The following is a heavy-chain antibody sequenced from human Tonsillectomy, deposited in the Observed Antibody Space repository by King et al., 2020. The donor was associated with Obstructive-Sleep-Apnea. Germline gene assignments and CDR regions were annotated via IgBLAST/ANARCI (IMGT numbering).Heavy chain of an antibody. CDR3: ARGASSSGWYH. J-gene: IGHJ4*02. V-gene: IGHV1-8*01. D-gene: IGHD6-19*01. CDR2: MNPNSGNT. CDR1: GYTFTSYD. Sequence: VQLVESGAEVKKPGASVKVSCKASGYTFTSYDINWVRQATGQGLEWMVWMNPNSGNTGYAQKFQGRVTMTRDTSINTAYMELSSLTSEDTAVYYCARGASSSGWYHWGQGTLVTVSS.